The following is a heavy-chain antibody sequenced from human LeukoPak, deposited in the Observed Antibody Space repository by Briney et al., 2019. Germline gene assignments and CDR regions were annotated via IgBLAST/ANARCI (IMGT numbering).Heavy chain of an antibody. D-gene: IGHD2-15*01. J-gene: IGHJ4*02. CDR2: TYYRSGWYS. V-gene: IGHV6-1*01. CDR3: TRDARAGYSLPLDY. CDR1: GDSISSNSVA. Sequence: SQTLSLTCAISGDSISSNSVAWNWIRQSPSRGLEWLGRTYYRSGWYSDYAVSVKGRINFNPDTSKNQFSLQLISVTPEDTAVYYCTRDARAGYSLPLDYWGQGTLVTVSS.